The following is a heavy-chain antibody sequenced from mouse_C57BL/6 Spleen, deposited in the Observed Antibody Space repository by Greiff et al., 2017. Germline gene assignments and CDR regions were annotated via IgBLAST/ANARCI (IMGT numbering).Heavy chain of an antibody. CDR3: ARENLTVGDY. J-gene: IGHJ2*01. D-gene: IGHD1-1*01. V-gene: IGHV1-76*01. CDR2: IYPGSGNT. Sequence: QVQLKQSGAELVRPGASVKLSCKASGYTFTDYYINWVKQRPGQGLEWIARIYPGSGNTYYNEKFKGKATLTAEKSSSTAYMQLSSLTSEDSAVYFCARENLTVGDYWGQGTTLTVSS. CDR1: GYTFTDYY.